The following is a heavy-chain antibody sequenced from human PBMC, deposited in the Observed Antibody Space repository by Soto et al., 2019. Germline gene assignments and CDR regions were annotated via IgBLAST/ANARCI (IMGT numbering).Heavy chain of an antibody. CDR3: ARDLIVVVPAAIKGREYYFDY. Sequence: GGSLRLSCAASGFTFSSYWMSWVRQAPGKGLEWVANIKQDGSEKYYVDSVKGRFTISRDNGKNSLYLQMNSLRAEDTAVYYCARDLIVVVPAAIKGREYYFDYWGQGTLVTVSS. CDR2: IKQDGSEK. D-gene: IGHD2-2*02. J-gene: IGHJ4*02. V-gene: IGHV3-7*03. CDR1: GFTFSSYW.